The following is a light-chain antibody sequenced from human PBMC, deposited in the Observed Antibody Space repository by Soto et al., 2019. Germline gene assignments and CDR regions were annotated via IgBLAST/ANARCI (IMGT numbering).Light chain of an antibody. V-gene: IGKV3-20*01. Sequence: EIVMTQSPATLSVSPGERATLSCRASQSVSSNLAWYQQKPGQAPRLLIYDASNRATGIPDRFSGSGSGTDFTLAISRLEPEDFAVYYCQQYVRSPWTFGRGTKV. CDR2: DAS. J-gene: IGKJ1*01. CDR1: QSVSSN. CDR3: QQYVRSPWT.